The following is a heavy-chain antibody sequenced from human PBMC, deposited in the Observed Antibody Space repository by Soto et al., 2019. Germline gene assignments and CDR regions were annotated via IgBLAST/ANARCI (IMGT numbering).Heavy chain of an antibody. CDR1: GISIDNYY. D-gene: IGHD3-10*01. V-gene: IGHV4-4*07. J-gene: IGHJ5*02. CDR2: IYSSGTT. Sequence: SETLSLTCTVSGISIDNYYCSWIRQSAGKGLEWIGRIYSSGTTNYNPSLKSRVTMSVDMSKSQFSLNLRSVTAADTAVYYCVREVRGYGWFGPWGKGTLVTV. CDR3: VREVRGYGWFGP.